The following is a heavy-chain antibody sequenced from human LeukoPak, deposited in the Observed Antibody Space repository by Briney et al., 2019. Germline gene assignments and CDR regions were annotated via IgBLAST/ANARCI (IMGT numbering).Heavy chain of an antibody. CDR1: GFTFSTYG. Sequence: GGSLRLSCATSGFTFSTYGMHWVRQAPGKGLEWVTIISYDGTNKYYADSVKGRFTISRDNSKNTLDLQMDSLRAEDTAVYYCAKDLAPHRDGSHRGADAWGQGTLVTVSS. CDR2: ISYDGTNK. CDR3: AKDLAPHRDGSHRGADA. J-gene: IGHJ5*02. V-gene: IGHV3-30*18. D-gene: IGHD5-24*01.